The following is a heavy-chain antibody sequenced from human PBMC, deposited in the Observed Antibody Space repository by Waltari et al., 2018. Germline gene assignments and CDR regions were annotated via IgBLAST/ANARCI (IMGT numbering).Heavy chain of an antibody. Sequence: QVQLVQSGGEVKKPGASVKVSCKTSGYTFMNFGVTWVRQAPGQGFEWWGGVSEHTGKTNYARKFQGRVTMTTDTSTTTAYLERRSLTSDDTAFYYCARGGMTPWDYWGQGTLVSVSS. CDR1: GYTFMNFG. J-gene: IGHJ4*02. D-gene: IGHD3-10*01. V-gene: IGHV1-18*01. CDR3: ARGGMTPWDY. CDR2: VSEHTGKT.